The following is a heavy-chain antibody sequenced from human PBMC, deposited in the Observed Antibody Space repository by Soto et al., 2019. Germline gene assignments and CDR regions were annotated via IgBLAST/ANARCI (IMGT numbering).Heavy chain of an antibody. D-gene: IGHD1-26*01. Sequence: GGSLRLSCAASGFTFSSYWMHWVRQAPGKGLVWVSRINSDGSSTSYADSVKGRFTISRDNAKNTLYLQMNSLRAEDTAVYYCARLSNYEPVDYWGQGTLVTVSS. J-gene: IGHJ4*02. CDR2: INSDGSST. CDR1: GFTFSSYW. V-gene: IGHV3-74*01. CDR3: ARLSNYEPVDY.